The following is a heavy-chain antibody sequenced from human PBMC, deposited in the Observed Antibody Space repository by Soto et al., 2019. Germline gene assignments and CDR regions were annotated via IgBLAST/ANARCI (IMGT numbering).Heavy chain of an antibody. CDR3: ARKGYSYTYYYYMDV. CDR2: IKQDGSEK. J-gene: IGHJ6*03. Sequence: ESVGGLVQPGGSLRLSCAASGFTFSSYWMSWVRQAPGKGLEWVANIKQDGSEKYYVDSVKGRFTISRDNAKNSLYLQMNSLRAEDTAVYYCARKGYSYTYYYYMDVWGKGTTVTVSS. CDR1: GFTFSSYW. V-gene: IGHV3-7*01. D-gene: IGHD5-18*01.